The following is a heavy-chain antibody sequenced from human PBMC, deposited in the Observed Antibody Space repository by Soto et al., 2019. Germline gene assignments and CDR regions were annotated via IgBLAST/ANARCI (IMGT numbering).Heavy chain of an antibody. J-gene: IGHJ4*02. D-gene: IGHD2-15*01. CDR2: ISYDGSNK. CDR3: AKIFSPGCSGGSCYFNGGPLDY. V-gene: IGHV3-30*18. Sequence: GGSLRLSCAASGFTFSSYGMHWVRQAPGKGLEWVAVISYDGSNKYYADSVKGGFTISRDNSKNTLYLQMNSLRAEDTAVYYCAKIFSPGCSGGSCYFNGGPLDYWGQGTLVTVSS. CDR1: GFTFSSYG.